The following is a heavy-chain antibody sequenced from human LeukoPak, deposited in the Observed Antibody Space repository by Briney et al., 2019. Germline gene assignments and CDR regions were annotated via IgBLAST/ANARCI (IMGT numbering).Heavy chain of an antibody. D-gene: IGHD1-26*01. CDR3: ARGPRRSGSMGY. J-gene: IGHJ4*02. Sequence: SETLSLTCAVYGGSCSGYYWSWIRQPPGKGLEWIGEINHSGSTNYNPSLKSRVTISVDTSKNQFSLKLSSVTAADTAVYYCARGPRRSGSMGYWGQGTLVTVSS. CDR1: GGSCSGYY. CDR2: INHSGST. V-gene: IGHV4-34*01.